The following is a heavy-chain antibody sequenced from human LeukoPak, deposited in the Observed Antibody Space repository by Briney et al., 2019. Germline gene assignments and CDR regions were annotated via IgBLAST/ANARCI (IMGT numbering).Heavy chain of an antibody. D-gene: IGHD3-10*01. CDR3: ARRPPFSMVRGGNDH. Sequence: ASVKVSCKASGYTFTGYYMHWVRQAPGQGLEWMGWINPNNGGTNYAQKFQGRVIMTRDTPISTAYRGLGRVRSDHTAVYYCARRPPFSMVRGGNDHWGQGTLVTVSS. V-gene: IGHV1-2*02. J-gene: IGHJ4*02. CDR1: GYTFTGYY. CDR2: INPNNGGT.